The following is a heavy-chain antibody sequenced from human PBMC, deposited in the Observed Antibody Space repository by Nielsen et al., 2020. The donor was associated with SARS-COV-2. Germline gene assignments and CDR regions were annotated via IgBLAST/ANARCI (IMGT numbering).Heavy chain of an antibody. D-gene: IGHD5-24*01. CDR1: GGSMSSYY. CDR3: ARGAGYKLY. Sequence: SETLSLTCTVSGGSMSSYYWGWIRQPAGKGLEWIGRFYPSGSITYNPSLQSRVTISVDTSKNQFSLKLSSVTAADTAVYYCARGAGYKLYWGQGTLVTVSS. V-gene: IGHV4-4*07. J-gene: IGHJ4*02. CDR2: FYPSGSI.